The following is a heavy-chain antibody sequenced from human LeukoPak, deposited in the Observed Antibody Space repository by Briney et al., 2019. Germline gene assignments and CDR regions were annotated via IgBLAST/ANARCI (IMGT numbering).Heavy chain of an antibody. CDR3: AREPYGSGSFNWFDP. CDR1: GFTFSSYW. Sequence: GGSLRLSCAASGFTFSSYWMSWVRQAPGKGLEWVANIKQDGSEKYYVDSVKGRFTISRDNAKNSLYLQMNSLRAEDTAVYYCAREPYGSGSFNWFDPWGQGTLVTVSS. V-gene: IGHV3-7*01. CDR2: IKQDGSEK. D-gene: IGHD3-10*01. J-gene: IGHJ5*02.